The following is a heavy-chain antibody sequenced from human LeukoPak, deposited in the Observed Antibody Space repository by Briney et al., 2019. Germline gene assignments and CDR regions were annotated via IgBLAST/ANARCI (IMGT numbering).Heavy chain of an antibody. CDR3: AKGDYYDLDY. D-gene: IGHD3-22*01. J-gene: IGHJ4*02. V-gene: IGHV3-23*01. CDR2: ITSGVGIT. Sequence: GGSLRLSCAASGFTFSNYGMDWVRQAPGKGLEWVSIITSGVGITYYADSVKGRFTISRDNSKNTLYLQMNSLRAEDTAVYYCAKGDYYDLDYWGQGTLVTVSS. CDR1: GFTFSNYG.